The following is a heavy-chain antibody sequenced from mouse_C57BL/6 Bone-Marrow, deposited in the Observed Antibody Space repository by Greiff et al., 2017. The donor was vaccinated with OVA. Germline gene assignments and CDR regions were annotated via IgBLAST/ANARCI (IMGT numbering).Heavy chain of an antibody. CDR2: ISYDGSN. D-gene: IGHD2-4*01. CDR3: ARAYDSLFAY. J-gene: IGHJ3*01. V-gene: IGHV3-6*01. Sequence: EVQLQQSGPGLVKPSQSLSLTCSVTGYSITSGYYWNWIRQFPGNKLEWMGYISYDGSNNYNPSLKNRISITRDTSKNQFFLKLNSVTTEDTATYYCARAYDSLFAYWGQGTLVTVSA. CDR1: GYSITSGYY.